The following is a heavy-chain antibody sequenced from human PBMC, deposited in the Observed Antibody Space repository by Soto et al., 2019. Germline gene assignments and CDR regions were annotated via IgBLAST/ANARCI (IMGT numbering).Heavy chain of an antibody. Sequence: SPTLSLTCAISGDSVSSNSAAWNWIRQSPSRGHEWLGRTYYRSKWYNDYAVSVKSRITINPDTSKNQFSLQLNSVTPEDTAVYYCARGTIFGVVPPDYWGQGTLVTVSS. CDR3: ARGTIFGVVPPDY. CDR1: GDSVSSNSAA. J-gene: IGHJ4*02. CDR2: TYYRSKWYN. D-gene: IGHD3-3*01. V-gene: IGHV6-1*01.